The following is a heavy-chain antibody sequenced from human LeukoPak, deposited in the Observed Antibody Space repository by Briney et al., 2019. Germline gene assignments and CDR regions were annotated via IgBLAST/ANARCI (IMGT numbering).Heavy chain of an antibody. CDR1: GYIFTNYV. CDR3: ARGDYDTHGYQTR. V-gene: IGHV7-4-1*02. Sequence: GASVKVSCKASGYIFTNYVVHWVRQAPGQGLEWMGWINTNTGNPTYAQGFTGRFVSSLDTSVSTAYLQISSLKADDTAMYYCARGDYDTHGYQTRWGQGTLVTVSS. J-gene: IGHJ4*02. CDR2: INTNTGNP. D-gene: IGHD3-22*01.